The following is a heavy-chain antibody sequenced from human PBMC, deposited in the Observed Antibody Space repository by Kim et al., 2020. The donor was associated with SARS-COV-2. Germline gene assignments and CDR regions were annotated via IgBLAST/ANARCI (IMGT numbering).Heavy chain of an antibody. CDR2: ISSSGRTI. CDR1: GFTFGDYY. D-gene: IGHD1-1*01. J-gene: IGHJ4*02. CDR3: ARVAEMATTLL. Sequence: GGSLRLSCAASGFTFGDYYMSWIRQAPGKGLEWVSYISSSGRTIYYADSVKGRFTISRDNAKNSLYLQMNSLRAEDTAVYYCARVAEMATTLLWGQGTLVTVSS. V-gene: IGHV3-11*01.